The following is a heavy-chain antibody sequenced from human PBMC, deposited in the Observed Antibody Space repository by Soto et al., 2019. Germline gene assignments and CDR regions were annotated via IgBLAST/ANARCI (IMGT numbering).Heavy chain of an antibody. CDR1: GESVSSGFYY. V-gene: IGHV4-61*01. Sequence: SETLSLTCTVSGESVSSGFYYWNWIRQAPGKGLEWIGSILSSGRSNYNPSLKSRVSMSVDTSKNQFSLRLTSVGAADSAIYYCARVVRCTRSGCYYLAMDVWGQGTTVTVSS. CDR2: ILSSGRS. CDR3: ARVVRCTRSGCYYLAMDV. J-gene: IGHJ6*02. D-gene: IGHD2-15*01.